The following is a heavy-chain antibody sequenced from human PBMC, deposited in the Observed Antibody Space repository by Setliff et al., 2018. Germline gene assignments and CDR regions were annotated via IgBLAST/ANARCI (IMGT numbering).Heavy chain of an antibody. CDR2: GST. D-gene: IGHD3-22*01. V-gene: IGHV4-61*05. J-gene: IGHJ3*02. CDR1: GGSISGSHYY. Sequence: SETLSLTCSVSGGSISGSHYYWVWMRQPPGKRLEWIGSTFYNPSFKSRVTMSVDTSQNHFSLELTSVTAADTAVYYCARSYDSGFYHQRDAYDIWGQGTMVTVSS. CDR3: ARSYDSGFYHQRDAYDI.